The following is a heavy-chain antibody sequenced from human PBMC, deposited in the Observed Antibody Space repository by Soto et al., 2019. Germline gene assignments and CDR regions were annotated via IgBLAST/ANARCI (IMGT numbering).Heavy chain of an antibody. CDR2: IYSGGST. V-gene: IGHV3-66*01. CDR3: GSTYDDIVTGYPYYYFDY. D-gene: IGHD3-9*01. CDR1: GFTVSSNY. Sequence: EVQLVESGGGLVQPGGSLRLSCAASGFTVSSNYMSWVRQAPGKGLEWVSVIYSGGSTYYADSVKGRFTICRDNSKNTLYLQRNSLRAEDTAVYYCGSTYDDIVTGYPYYYFDYWGQGTLVTVSS. J-gene: IGHJ4*02.